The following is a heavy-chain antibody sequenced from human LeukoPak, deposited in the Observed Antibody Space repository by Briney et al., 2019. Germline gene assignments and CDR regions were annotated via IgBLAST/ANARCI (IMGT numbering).Heavy chain of an antibody. J-gene: IGHJ4*02. D-gene: IGHD6-13*01. V-gene: IGHV4-4*02. CDR1: GGSISSSNW. CDR2: IYHSGST. CDR3: ARLHISNWYIFDY. Sequence: SETLSLTCAVSGGSISSSNWWSWVRQPPGKGLEWIGEIYHSGSTNYNPSLKSRVTISVDTSKNQFSLKLSSVTAADTAVYYCARLHISNWYIFDYWGQGTLVTVSS.